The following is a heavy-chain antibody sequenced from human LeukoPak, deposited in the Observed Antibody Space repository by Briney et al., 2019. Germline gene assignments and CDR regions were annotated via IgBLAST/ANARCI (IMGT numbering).Heavy chain of an antibody. J-gene: IGHJ6*03. CDR1: GFTFSDYN. CDR2: ISRSGSTK. Sequence: GGSLRLSCAASGFTFSDYNMRWIRQAPGKGLEWVSSISRSGSTKYYADSVKGRFTISRDNAKNSLYLQMNGLRAEDTAVYYCARDQGYCSGGSCYWAYMDVWGKGTTVTISS. D-gene: IGHD2-15*01. CDR3: ARDQGYCSGGSCYWAYMDV. V-gene: IGHV3-11*04.